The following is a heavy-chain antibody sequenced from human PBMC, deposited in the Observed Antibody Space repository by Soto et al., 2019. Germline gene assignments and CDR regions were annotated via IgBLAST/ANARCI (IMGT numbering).Heavy chain of an antibody. V-gene: IGHV3-23*01. CDR2: ISVSCGST. J-gene: IGHJ4*02. D-gene: IGHD6-19*01. Sequence: GGSLRLSCAASGFTFSSNAMSWVRQAPGKGLEWVSAISVSCGSTFYADSVKGRFTISSDNSKNTLYLQMNSLIAEDTAVYYCAKDTSGWYSHFWGQGTLVTVSS. CDR3: AKDTSGWYSHF. CDR1: GFTFSSNA.